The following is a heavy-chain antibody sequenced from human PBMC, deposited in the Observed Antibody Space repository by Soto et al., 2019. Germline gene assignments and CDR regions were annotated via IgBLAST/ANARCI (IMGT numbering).Heavy chain of an antibody. Sequence: GGSLRLSCAASGFTFSSYAMHWVRQAPGKGLEWVAVISYDGSNKYYVDSVKGRFTISRDNSKNTLYLQMNSLRAEDTAVYYCARGFTAMVFFDYWGQGTLVTVSS. CDR1: GFTFSSYA. V-gene: IGHV3-30-3*01. CDR2: ISYDGSNK. CDR3: ARGFTAMVFFDY. J-gene: IGHJ4*02. D-gene: IGHD5-18*01.